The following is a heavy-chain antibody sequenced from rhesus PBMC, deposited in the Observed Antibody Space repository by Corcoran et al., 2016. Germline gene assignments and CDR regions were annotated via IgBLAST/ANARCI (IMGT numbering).Heavy chain of an antibody. Sequence: QVQPQESGPGLEKPSEILSLTRAVSGGAISSGDYYLRGSRQPPGKSMEWVGYITYSGSTSYNPSLKIRVTISRGTSKDQFSLMLSSVTAADTAVYYCARYSPGDYWGQGVLVTVSS. J-gene: IGHJ4*01. CDR2: ITYSGST. V-gene: IGHV4-122*02. CDR1: GGAISSGDYY. CDR3: ARYSPGDY.